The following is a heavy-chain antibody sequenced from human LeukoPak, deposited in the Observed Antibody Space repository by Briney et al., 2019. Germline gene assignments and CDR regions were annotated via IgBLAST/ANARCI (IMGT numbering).Heavy chain of an antibody. CDR2: INHSGST. V-gene: IGHV4-34*01. J-gene: IGHJ4*02. Sequence: SETLSLTCAVYGGYFSGYYWSWIRQPPGKGLEWIGEINHSGSTNYNPSLKSRVTISVDTSKNQFSLKLSSVTAADTAVYYCASLRSGWRDYWGQGTLVTVSS. D-gene: IGHD6-19*01. CDR1: GGYFSGYY. CDR3: ASLRSGWRDY.